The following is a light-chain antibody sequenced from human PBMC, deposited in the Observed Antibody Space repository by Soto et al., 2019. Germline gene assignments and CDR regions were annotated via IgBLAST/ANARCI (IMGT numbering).Light chain of an antibody. V-gene: IGKV1-33*01. J-gene: IGKJ1*01. Sequence: IQMTQSPSSLSASVGDRVTITCQATQDIRKYLNWYQQKPGKAPKLLVYDASTLQSGVASRFSGSGSGTEFTLIISGLQPDDSATYYCQQYTNTNNPWMFGQGTKVDIK. CDR1: QDIRKY. CDR2: DAS. CDR3: QQYTNTNNPWM.